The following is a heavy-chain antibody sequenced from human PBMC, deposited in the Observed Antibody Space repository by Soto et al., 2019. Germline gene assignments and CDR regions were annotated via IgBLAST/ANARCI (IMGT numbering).Heavy chain of an antibody. CDR3: ARSQGSSTSLEIYYYYYYGMDV. V-gene: IGHV1-69*01. CDR1: GGTFSSYA. D-gene: IGHD2-2*01. CDR2: IIPIHGTA. Sequence: QVQLVQSGAEVQKPGSSVKVSCKASGGTFSSYAISWVRQAPGQGLEWMGGIIPIHGTANYAQKFQGRVTITADESTSTAYMELSSLRSEDTAVYYCARSQGSSTSLEIYYYYYYGMDVWGQGTTVTVSS. J-gene: IGHJ6*02.